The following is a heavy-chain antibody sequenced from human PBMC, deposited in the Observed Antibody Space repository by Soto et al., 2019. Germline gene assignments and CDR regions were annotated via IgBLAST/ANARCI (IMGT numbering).Heavy chain of an antibody. D-gene: IGHD3-10*01. Sequence: SETLSLTCAVSGYSISSGYYWGWIRQPPGKGLEWIGSIYHSGSTYYNPSLKSRVTISVDTSKNQFSLKLSSVTAADTAVYYCARDGSFITMVRGVIVYYGMDVWGQGTTVT. J-gene: IGHJ6*02. CDR3: ARDGSFITMVRGVIVYYGMDV. V-gene: IGHV4-38-2*02. CDR1: GYSISSGYY. CDR2: IYHSGST.